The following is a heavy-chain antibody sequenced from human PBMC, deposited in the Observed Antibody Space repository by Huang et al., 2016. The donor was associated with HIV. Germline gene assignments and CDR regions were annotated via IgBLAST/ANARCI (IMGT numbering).Heavy chain of an antibody. CDR3: AGHCSYYDSSGYTPWDAFDI. V-gene: IGHV4-39*01. CDR2: IYYSGST. J-gene: IGHJ3*02. D-gene: IGHD3-22*01. CDR1: GGSIPSSSYY. Sequence: QLQLQGSGPGLVKPSETLSLTCTVSGGSIPSSSYYWGWIRQPPGKGLEWVGSIYYSGSTDYTPSLKSRVTVYVDTSKNQFARKLSSVTAAETAVYYCAGHCSYYDSSGYTPWDAFDIWGQGTMVTVSS.